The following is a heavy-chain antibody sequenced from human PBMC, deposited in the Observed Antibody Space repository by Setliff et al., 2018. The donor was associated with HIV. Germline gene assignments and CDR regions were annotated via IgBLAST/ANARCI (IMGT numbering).Heavy chain of an antibody. V-gene: IGHV3-49*04. CDR2: IRSKGYGGTA. J-gene: IGHJ4*02. CDR3: TRGRTTGEGEFFFDY. CDR1: GFTFGDYA. D-gene: IGHD1-1*01. Sequence: PGESLKISCTTSGFTFGDYAMSWVRQAPGKGLEWVGFIRSKGYGGTAEYDASVRGRFTISRDDFENVAYLQMSSLKTEDTAVYYCTRGRTTGEGEFFFDYWGQGTLVTVSS.